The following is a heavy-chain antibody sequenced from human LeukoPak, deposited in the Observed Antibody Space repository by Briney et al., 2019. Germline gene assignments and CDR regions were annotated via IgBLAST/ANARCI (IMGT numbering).Heavy chain of an antibody. J-gene: IGHJ4*02. CDR1: GFTFSSYA. CDR3: AKRADYGGTSWDDY. Sequence: PGGSLRLSCAASGFTFSSYAMSWVRQAPGKGLEWVSAISGSGGSTYYADSVKGRFTISRDNAKNTLYLQMNSLRAEDTAVYYCAKRADYGGTSWDDYWGQGTLVTVSS. CDR2: ISGSGGST. V-gene: IGHV3-23*01. D-gene: IGHD4/OR15-4a*01.